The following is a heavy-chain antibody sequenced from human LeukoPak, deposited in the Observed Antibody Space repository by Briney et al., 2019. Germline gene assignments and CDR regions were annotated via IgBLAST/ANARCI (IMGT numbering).Heavy chain of an antibody. CDR1: GYTFTSYG. Sequence: ASVKVSCKASGYTFTSYGISWVRQAPGQGLEWMGWISAYNGNTNYAQKLQGRFTMTTDTSTSTAYMELRSLRSDNTAVYYCARDGGYYDSSGYPHFDYWGQGTLVTVSS. CDR2: ISAYNGNT. D-gene: IGHD3-22*01. J-gene: IGHJ4*02. CDR3: ARDGGYYDSSGYPHFDY. V-gene: IGHV1-18*01.